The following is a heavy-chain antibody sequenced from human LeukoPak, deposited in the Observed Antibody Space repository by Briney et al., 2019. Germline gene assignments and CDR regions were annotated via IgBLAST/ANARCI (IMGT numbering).Heavy chain of an antibody. V-gene: IGHV3-21*01. Sequence: GGSLRPSCAASGFTFSSYSMNWVRQAPGKGLEWVSSISSSSSYIYYADSVKGRFTISRDNAKNSLYLQMNSLRAEDTAVYYCARGVDSSGNTESNWGQGTLVTVSS. D-gene: IGHD3-22*01. CDR1: GFTFSSYS. CDR2: ISSSSSYI. J-gene: IGHJ4*02. CDR3: ARGVDSSGNTESN.